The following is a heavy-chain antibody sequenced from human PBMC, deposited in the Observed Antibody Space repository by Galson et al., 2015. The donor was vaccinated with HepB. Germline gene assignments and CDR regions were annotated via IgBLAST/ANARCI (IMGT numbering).Heavy chain of an antibody. CDR2: IGSKSNNYAT. CDR1: GFTFSGSA. D-gene: IGHD6-13*01. J-gene: IGHJ4*02. CDR3: TRMGDLSGYSSL. Sequence: LRLSCAASGFTFSGSAIHWVRQASGRGLEWIGRIGSKSNNYATTYVASVRGRFTISRDDSKNTAFLQLNSLKTDDTAVYYCTRMGDLSGYSSLWGQGTLVTVSS. V-gene: IGHV3-73*01.